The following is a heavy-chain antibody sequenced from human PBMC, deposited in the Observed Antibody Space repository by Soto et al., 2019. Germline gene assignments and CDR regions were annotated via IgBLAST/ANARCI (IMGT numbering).Heavy chain of an antibody. D-gene: IGHD3-3*01. Sequence: GSLRLSCAASGFTFSSYGMNWVRQAPGKGLEWLSYISSSSSTIYYADSVEGRFTISRDNAKNSLYLQMNSLRDEDTAVYYCARDEITILGRYHAGMGVWGQGTTVTVSS. J-gene: IGHJ6*02. CDR1: GFTFSSYG. V-gene: IGHV3-48*02. CDR3: ARDEITILGRYHAGMGV. CDR2: ISSSSSTI.